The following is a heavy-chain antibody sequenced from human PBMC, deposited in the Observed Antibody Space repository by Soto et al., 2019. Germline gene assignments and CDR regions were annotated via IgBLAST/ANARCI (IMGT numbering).Heavy chain of an antibody. J-gene: IGHJ4*02. V-gene: IGHV4-59*01. Sequence: SETLSLTCTVSGGSISSYYWSWIRQPPGKGLEWIGYIYYSGSTNYNPSLKSRVTISVDTSKNQFSLKLSSVTAADTAAYYCASLIAVAGKYYFDYWGQGTLVTVSS. CDR2: IYYSGST. D-gene: IGHD6-19*01. CDR1: GGSISSYY. CDR3: ASLIAVAGKYYFDY.